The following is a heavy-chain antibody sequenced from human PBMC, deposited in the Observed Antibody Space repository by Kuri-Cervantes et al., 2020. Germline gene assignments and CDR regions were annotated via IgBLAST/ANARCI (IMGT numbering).Heavy chain of an antibody. V-gene: IGHV1-8*02. Sequence: ASVKVSCKTSGGTFNTYAVSWVRQAPGQGLEWMGWMNPNSGNTGYAQKFQGRVTMTRNTSISTAYMELSRLRSDDTAVYYCARVGSMRLVGDAFDIWGQGTMVTVSS. CDR1: GGTFNTYA. CDR3: ARVGSMRLVGDAFDI. J-gene: IGHJ3*02. D-gene: IGHD6-19*01. CDR2: MNPNSGNT.